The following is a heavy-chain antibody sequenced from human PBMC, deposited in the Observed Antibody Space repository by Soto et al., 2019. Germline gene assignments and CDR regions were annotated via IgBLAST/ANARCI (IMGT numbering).Heavy chain of an antibody. D-gene: IGHD3-22*01. Sequence: GGSLRLSCAASGFNFSDYYMSWIRQAPGKGLEWVSYISSSGSTIYYADSVKGRFTISRDNAKNSLYLQMNSLSAEDTAVYYCARSYSYDSSGYYAFDIWGQGTMVTVSS. CDR2: ISSSGSTI. V-gene: IGHV3-11*01. CDR1: GFNFSDYY. CDR3: ARSYSYDSSGYYAFDI. J-gene: IGHJ3*02.